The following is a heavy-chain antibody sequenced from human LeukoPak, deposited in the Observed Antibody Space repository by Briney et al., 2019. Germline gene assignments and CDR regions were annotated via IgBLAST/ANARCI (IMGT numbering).Heavy chain of an antibody. Sequence: PSETLSLTCTVSGASMSTYYWSWIRQPPGKGLEWIGYIYYSGSTNYNPSLKSRVTISVDTSKSQLSLKLSSVTAADTAVYYCASLFYYDSSGYSYYFDYWGQGTLVTVSS. V-gene: IGHV4-59*01. D-gene: IGHD3-22*01. CDR3: ASLFYYDSSGYSYYFDY. CDR2: IYYSGST. CDR1: GASMSTYY. J-gene: IGHJ4*02.